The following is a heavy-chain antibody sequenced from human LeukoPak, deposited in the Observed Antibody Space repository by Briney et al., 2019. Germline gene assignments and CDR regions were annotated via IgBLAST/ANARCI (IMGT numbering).Heavy chain of an antibody. D-gene: IGHD1-1*01. CDR1: GFVFSTYA. J-gene: IGHJ4*02. V-gene: IGHV3-23*01. Sequence: GGSLRLSCAASGFVFSTYAMGWVRQAPGKGLEWVSAISSSGDNTYYADSVKGQFTISRDDSKNTLDLQMNSLRAEDTAMYHCAKVKALDAVASYFDYWGQGTLVTASS. CDR3: AKVKALDAVASYFDY. CDR2: ISSSGDNT.